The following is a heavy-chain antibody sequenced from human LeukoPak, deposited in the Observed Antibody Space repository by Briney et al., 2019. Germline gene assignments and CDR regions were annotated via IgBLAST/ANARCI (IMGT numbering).Heavy chain of an antibody. CDR3: ARESADGEALDY. CDR2: IYYSGST. CDR1: GGSISSYY. V-gene: IGHV4-59*01. J-gene: IGHJ4*02. Sequence: PSETLSLTRTVSGGSISSYYWSWIRQPPGKGLEWIGYIYYSGSTNYNPSLKSRVTISVDTSKNQFSLKLSSVTAADTAVYYCARESADGEALDYWGQGTLVTVSS.